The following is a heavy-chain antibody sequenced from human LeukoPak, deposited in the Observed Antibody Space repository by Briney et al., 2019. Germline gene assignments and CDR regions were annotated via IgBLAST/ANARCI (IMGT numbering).Heavy chain of an antibody. D-gene: IGHD1-1*01. CDR2: IWYDGSNK. CDR3: ARDWKSVFDY. CDR1: GFTFSSYG. Sequence: GGSLRLSCAASGFTFSSYGMHWVRQAPGKGLEWVALIWYDGSNKYYTDSVKGRYTISRDNSKNTLYLQMNSLRAEDTAVYYCARDWKSVFDYRGQGTLVTVSS. J-gene: IGHJ4*02. V-gene: IGHV3-33*01.